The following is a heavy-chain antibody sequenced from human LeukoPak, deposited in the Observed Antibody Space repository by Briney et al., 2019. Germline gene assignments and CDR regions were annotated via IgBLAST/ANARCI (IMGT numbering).Heavy chain of an antibody. CDR3: ARPLGYCSSTSCYIAFDY. J-gene: IGHJ4*02. V-gene: IGHV5-51*01. Sequence: GESLKISCKGSGYSFTSYWIGWVRQMPGKGLEWMGIIYPGDSDTRCSPSFQGQVTISADKSISTAYLQWSSLKASDTAMYYCARPLGYCSSTSCYIAFDYWGQGTLVTVSS. CDR2: IYPGDSDT. CDR1: GYSFTSYW. D-gene: IGHD2-2*02.